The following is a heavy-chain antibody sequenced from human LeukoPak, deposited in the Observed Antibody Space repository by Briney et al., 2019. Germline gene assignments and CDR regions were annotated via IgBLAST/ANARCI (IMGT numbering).Heavy chain of an antibody. CDR3: ARDPYSGGYGDYYYYYMDL. Sequence: PSETLSLTCTVSGYSISSGYYWGWIRQPPGKGLEWIGSIYYSGSTYYNPSLKSRVTISVDTSKNQFSLKLSSVTAADTAVYYCARDPYSGGYGDYYYYYMDLWGQGTTVTISS. D-gene: IGHD1-26*01. J-gene: IGHJ6*03. V-gene: IGHV4-38-2*02. CDR1: GYSISSGYY. CDR2: IYYSGST.